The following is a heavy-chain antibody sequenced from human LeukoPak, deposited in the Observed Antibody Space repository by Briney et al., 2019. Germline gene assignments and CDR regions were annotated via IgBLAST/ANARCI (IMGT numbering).Heavy chain of an antibody. CDR1: GFTVSSNY. CDR3: AREPKTYYYDSSGQIDY. Sequence: GGCLRLSCAASGFTVSSNYMSWVRQAPGKGLEWVSSISSSSSYIYYADSVKGRFTISRDNAKNSLYLQMNSLRAEDTAVYYCAREPKTYYYDSSGQIDYWGQGTLVTVSS. V-gene: IGHV3-21*01. D-gene: IGHD3-22*01. J-gene: IGHJ4*02. CDR2: ISSSSSYI.